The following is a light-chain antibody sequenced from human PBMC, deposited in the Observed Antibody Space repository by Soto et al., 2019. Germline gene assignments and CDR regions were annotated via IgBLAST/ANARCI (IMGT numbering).Light chain of an antibody. CDR3: QQYNGVSPLT. J-gene: IGKJ3*01. CDR1: QFISGW. V-gene: IGKV1-5*01. CDR2: DAS. Sequence: DIRLTQSPSTLSASVGDRVTITCRASQFISGWLAWYQQRPGKAPKLLIYDASTLETGVPSRFSGSASGTEFTLTISSLQPDDFATYYCQQYNGVSPLTFGPGTKVDVK.